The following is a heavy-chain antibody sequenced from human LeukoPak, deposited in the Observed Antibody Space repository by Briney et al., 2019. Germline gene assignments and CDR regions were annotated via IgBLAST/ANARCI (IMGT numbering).Heavy chain of an antibody. J-gene: IGHJ4*02. CDR1: GFTFSGSA. CDR3: TRRTRGYSYGPPYFDY. D-gene: IGHD5-18*01. V-gene: IGHV3-73*01. Sequence: RGSLRLSCAASGFTFSGSAMHWVRQASGKGLEWVGRIRSKANSYATAYAASVKGRFTISRDDSKNTAYLQMNSLKTEDTAVYYCTRRTRGYSYGPPYFDYWGQGTLVTVSS. CDR2: IRSKANSYAT.